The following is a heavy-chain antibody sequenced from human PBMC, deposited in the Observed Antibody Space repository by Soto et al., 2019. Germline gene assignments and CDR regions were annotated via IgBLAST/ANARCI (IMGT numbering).Heavy chain of an antibody. CDR1: GFTFSSYW. V-gene: IGHV3-7*01. J-gene: IGHJ6*02. Sequence: GGSLRLSCAASGFTFSSYWMSWVRQAPGKGLEWVANIKQDGSEKYYVDSVKCRFTISRDNAKNSLYLQMNSLRAEDTAVYYCARTSSFYYYGMDVWGQGTTVTVSS. CDR2: IKQDGSEK. D-gene: IGHD6-6*01. CDR3: ARTSSFYYYGMDV.